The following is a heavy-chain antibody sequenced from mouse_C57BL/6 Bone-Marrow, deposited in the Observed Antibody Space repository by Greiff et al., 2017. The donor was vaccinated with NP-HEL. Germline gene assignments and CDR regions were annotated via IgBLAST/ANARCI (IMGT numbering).Heavy chain of an antibody. Sequence: QVQLKESGPGLVQPSQSLSITCTVSGFSLTSYGVHWVRQSPGKGLEWLGVIWRVGSTAYNAAFISRLSISKNNSKSQVIFKMNSLQAYYTAIYYCARTIITDYAMDYWGQGTSVTVSS. J-gene: IGHJ4*01. CDR2: IWRVGST. CDR3: ARTIITDYAMDY. V-gene: IGHV2-2*01. CDR1: GFSLTSYG. D-gene: IGHD1-2*01.